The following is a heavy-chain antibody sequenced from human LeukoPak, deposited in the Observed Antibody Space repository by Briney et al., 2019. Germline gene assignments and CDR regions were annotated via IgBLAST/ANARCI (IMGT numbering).Heavy chain of an antibody. Sequence: SETLSLTCTVSGGSISSGGYYWSWIRQHPGKGLEWIGYIYYSGSTYYNPSLKSRVTISVDTSKNQFSLKLSSVTAADTAVYYCAGRGPLTSPDKQWLAPFDYWGQGTLVTVSS. V-gene: IGHV4-31*03. CDR1: GGSISSGGYY. D-gene: IGHD6-19*01. CDR3: AGRGPLTSPDKQWLAPFDY. J-gene: IGHJ4*02. CDR2: IYYSGST.